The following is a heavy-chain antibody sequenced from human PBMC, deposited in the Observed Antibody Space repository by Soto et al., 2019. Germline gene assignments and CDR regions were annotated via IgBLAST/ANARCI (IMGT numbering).Heavy chain of an antibody. D-gene: IGHD6-13*01. CDR1: GGTFSSYA. Sequence: QVQLVQSGAEVKKPGSSVKVSCKASGGTFSSYAISWVRQAPGQGLEWMGGIIPIFGTANYAQKFQGRVTITADESTSTAYMELSSLRSEDTAVYYCARDRPIGRDIAAPIDPWGQGTLVTVSS. J-gene: IGHJ5*02. V-gene: IGHV1-69*01. CDR3: ARDRPIGRDIAAPIDP. CDR2: IIPIFGTA.